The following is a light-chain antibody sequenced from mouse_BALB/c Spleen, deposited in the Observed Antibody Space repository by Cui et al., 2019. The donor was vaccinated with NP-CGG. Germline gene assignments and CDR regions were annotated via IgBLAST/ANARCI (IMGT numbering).Light chain of an antibody. CDR2: GTN. CDR1: TGAVTTNNF. J-gene: IGLJ1*01. Sequence: QALLPQESALTTSPGETVTLTCRSSTGAVTTNNFANWVQEKPDHLFTGLIGGTNNRAPGVPARFSGSLIGYKAALTITGTQTEDEAIYFCALWYSNHWVFGGGTKLTVL. V-gene: IGLV1*01. CDR3: ALWYSNHWV.